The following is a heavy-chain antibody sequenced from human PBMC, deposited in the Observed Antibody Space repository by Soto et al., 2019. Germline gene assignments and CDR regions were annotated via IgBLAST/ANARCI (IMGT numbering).Heavy chain of an antibody. CDR3: AKPCDTSGWYDH. Sequence: PXTSFMTSCQCSCYSFTIYWVAWVREKRGKGLGLMGIIYPDGSDTRYSPPFQGQVTISSDKSISTAYLQWSSLKASHTAMYYCAKPCDTSGWYDHWGQGTLVTVSS. CDR1: CYSFTIYW. D-gene: IGHD3-22*01. J-gene: IGHJ5*02. V-gene: IGHV5-51*01. CDR2: IYPDGSDT.